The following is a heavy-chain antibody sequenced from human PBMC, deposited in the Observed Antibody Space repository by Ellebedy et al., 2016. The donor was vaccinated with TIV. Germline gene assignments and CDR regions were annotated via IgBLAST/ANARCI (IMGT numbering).Heavy chain of an antibody. CDR2: IYYSGST. J-gene: IGHJ2*01. V-gene: IGHV4-59*01. CDR1: GGSISRYS. CDR3: ARTLVRGLFISLFGFFDL. D-gene: IGHD3-10*01. Sequence: SETLSLXXNVSGGSISRYSWSWVRQPPGKGLEWIGYIYYSGSTNYNPSLKSRVIISANTPKNQLSLNLTSVTAADTAVYYCARTLVRGLFISLFGFFDLWGRGALVTVSS.